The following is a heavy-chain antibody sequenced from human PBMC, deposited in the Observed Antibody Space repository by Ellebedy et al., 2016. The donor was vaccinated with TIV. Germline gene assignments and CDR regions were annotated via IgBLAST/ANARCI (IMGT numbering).Heavy chain of an antibody. D-gene: IGHD6-19*01. J-gene: IGHJ5*02. CDR2: ISGLNGKT. Sequence: AASVKVSCKTSGYTFTRYGVSWVRQAPGQGLEWMGWISGLNGKTKYARTVQGRVTLTTDTAARTVYMELTSLRSDDTAGYYCARDNTVGGTNWFDPWGQGTLVIVSS. CDR3: ARDNTVGGTNWFDP. V-gene: IGHV1-18*01. CDR1: GYTFTRYG.